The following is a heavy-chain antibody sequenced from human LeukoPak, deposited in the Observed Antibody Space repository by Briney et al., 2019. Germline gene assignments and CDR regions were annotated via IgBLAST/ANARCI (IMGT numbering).Heavy chain of an antibody. J-gene: IGHJ4*02. D-gene: IGHD4-17*01. CDR2: ISSSSTYI. CDR3: AKETTVTHFDY. CDR1: GFTFSSYA. Sequence: GGSLRLSCAASGFTFSSYAMNWVRQAPGKGLEWVSSISSSSTYIYYADSMKGRFTISRDNAKNSLYLQMNSLRAEDTAVYYCAKETTVTHFDYWGQGTLVTVSS. V-gene: IGHV3-21*06.